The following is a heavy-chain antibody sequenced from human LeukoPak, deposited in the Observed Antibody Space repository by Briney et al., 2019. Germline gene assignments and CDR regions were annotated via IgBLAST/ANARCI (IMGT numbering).Heavy chain of an antibody. CDR2: IIAILDTA. Sequence: SVKVSCKASGYTFSGHYMHWVRQAPGQGLEWMGRIIAILDTAHYAQKFQGRFTITADKSTTTVYMELSSLRSDDTAVYYCVRSGYDYDWFDPWGQGTLVTVSS. V-gene: IGHV1-69*08. CDR1: GYTFSGHY. D-gene: IGHD5-12*01. J-gene: IGHJ5*02. CDR3: VRSGYDYDWFDP.